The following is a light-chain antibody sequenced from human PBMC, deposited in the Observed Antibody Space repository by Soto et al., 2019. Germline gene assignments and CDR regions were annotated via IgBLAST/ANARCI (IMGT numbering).Light chain of an antibody. CDR2: DVS. J-gene: IGKJ1*01. CDR3: QQYGISPT. V-gene: IGKV3-20*01. Sequence: DIVLTQSPGTLSLSPGERATLSCRSSHSVSSNYLAWYQQKPGQAPRLLIYDVSSRATGIPDRFSGSGSGTDFTLTISRLEPVDFAVYYCQQYGISPTFGQGTKVDIK. CDR1: HSVSSNY.